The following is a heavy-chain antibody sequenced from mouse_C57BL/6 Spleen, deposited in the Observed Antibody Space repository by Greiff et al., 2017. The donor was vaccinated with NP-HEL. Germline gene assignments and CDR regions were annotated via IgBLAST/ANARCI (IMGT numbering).Heavy chain of an antibody. CDR1: GYTFTSYW. V-gene: IGHV1-52*01. Sequence: QVQLKQPGAELVRPGSSVKLSCKASGYTFTSYWMHWVKQRPIQGLEWIGNIDPSDSETHYNQKFKDKATLTVDKSSSTAYMQLSSLTSEDSAVYYCARSELLREDMDYWGQGTSVTVSS. J-gene: IGHJ4*01. D-gene: IGHD1-1*01. CDR2: IDPSDSET. CDR3: ARSELLREDMDY.